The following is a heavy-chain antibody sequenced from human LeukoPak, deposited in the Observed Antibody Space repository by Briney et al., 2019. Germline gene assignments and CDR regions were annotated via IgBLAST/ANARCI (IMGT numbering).Heavy chain of an antibody. CDR3: ARAQYYYDSSGYYRHYYFAY. V-gene: IGHV3-30-3*01. Sequence: PGGSLRLSCAASGFTFSSYAMHWVRQAPGKGLEWVAVISYDGSNKYYADSVKGRFTISRDNSKNTLYLQMNSLRAEDTAVYYCARAQYYYDSSGYYRHYYFAYWGQGTLVTVSS. J-gene: IGHJ4*02. CDR1: GFTFSSYA. CDR2: ISYDGSNK. D-gene: IGHD3-22*01.